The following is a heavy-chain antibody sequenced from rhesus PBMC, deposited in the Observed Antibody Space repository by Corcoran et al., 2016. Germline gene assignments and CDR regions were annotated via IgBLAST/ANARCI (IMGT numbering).Heavy chain of an antibody. J-gene: IGHJ4*01. D-gene: IGHD3S6*01. CDR2: DKVNSGYT. CDR3: VKHPTATATFDY. Sequence: QVQLQESGPGLMKPSETLSLTCAVSGAPISSSWWSWIRQSPGRGLEWIGQDKVNSGYTDYHPSLGGRVTLSKDASKSRFSLELNSLTAADTALYWCVKHPTATATFDYWGQGIQVTVSS. CDR1: GAPISSSW. V-gene: IGHV4-80*01.